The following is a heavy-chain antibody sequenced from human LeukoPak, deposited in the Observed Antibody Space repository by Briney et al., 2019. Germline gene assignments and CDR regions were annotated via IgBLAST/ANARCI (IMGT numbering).Heavy chain of an antibody. CDR1: GGSISSGDYY. J-gene: IGHJ4*02. D-gene: IGHD6-13*01. CDR3: ARGLGSSWYGD. V-gene: IGHV4-30-4*01. CDR2: IYYSGSS. Sequence: SETLSLTCTVSGGSISSGDYYWTWIRQPPGRCLEWIGYIYYSGSSYYNPSLKSRLIISVDTSKNQFSLKLSSVTAADTAVYYCARGLGSSWYGDWGQGTLVTVSS.